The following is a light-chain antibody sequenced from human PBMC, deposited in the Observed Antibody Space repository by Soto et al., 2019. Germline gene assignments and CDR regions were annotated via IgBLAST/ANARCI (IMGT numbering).Light chain of an antibody. J-gene: IGKJ1*01. CDR3: QQDNTWPSYRT. CDR1: HSVSSN. Sequence: LVLTQSPSTLSVSPGERATLSCRVSHSVSSNLDGYQQKPVQAPMLLTYGASTSATGLPARVSGSGSGTEFTVTISGLQSDDFPNAFCQQDNTWPSYRTFGQGTKVEIK. V-gene: IGKV3-15*01. CDR2: GAS.